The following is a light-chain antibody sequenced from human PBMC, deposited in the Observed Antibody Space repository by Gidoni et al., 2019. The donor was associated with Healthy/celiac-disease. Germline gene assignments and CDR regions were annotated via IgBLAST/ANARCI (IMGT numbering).Light chain of an antibody. CDR3: QQSYSTPRT. CDR1: QSISSY. CDR2: AAS. Sequence: DIQMTQYPSSLSASVGDRVTITCRASQSISSYLNWYQQKPGKDPKLLIYAASSLQSGVPSRFSGSGSVTDFTLTISSLQPEDFATYYCQQSYSTPRTFXXXTKVEIK. V-gene: IGKV1-39*01. J-gene: IGKJ1*01.